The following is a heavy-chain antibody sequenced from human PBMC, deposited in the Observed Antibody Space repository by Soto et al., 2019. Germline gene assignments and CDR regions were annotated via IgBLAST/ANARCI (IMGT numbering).Heavy chain of an antibody. V-gene: IGHV3-30*18. CDR3: AKGPYDYGDYGDSPFDY. CDR1: GFTFSSYG. CDR2: ISYDGSNK. D-gene: IGHD4-17*01. Sequence: GGSLRLSCAASGFTFSSYGMHWVRQAPGKGLEWVAVISYDGSNKYYADSVKGRFTISRDNSKNTLYLQMNSLRAEDTAVYYCAKGPYDYGDYGDSPFDYWGQGTLVTVYS. J-gene: IGHJ4*02.